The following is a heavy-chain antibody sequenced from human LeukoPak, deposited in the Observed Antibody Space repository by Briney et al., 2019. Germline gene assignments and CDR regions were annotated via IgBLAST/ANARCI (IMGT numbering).Heavy chain of an antibody. CDR1: RFTFSSYW. J-gene: IGHJ6*04. CDR3: AELGITMIGGV. Sequence: GGSLRLSCAASRFTFSSYWMSWVRQAPGKGLEWVSYISSSGSTIYYADSVKGRFTISRDNAKNSLYLQMNSLRAEDTAVYYCAELGITMIGGVWGKGTTVTISS. V-gene: IGHV3-48*04. D-gene: IGHD3-10*02. CDR2: ISSSGSTI.